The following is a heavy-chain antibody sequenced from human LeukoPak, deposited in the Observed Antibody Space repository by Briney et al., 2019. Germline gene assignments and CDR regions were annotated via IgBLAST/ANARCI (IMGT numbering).Heavy chain of an antibody. V-gene: IGHV1-18*01. CDR1: GYTFTRYG. CDR3: ARDFFHGHCSGLTCFLLDS. D-gene: IGHD2-15*01. J-gene: IGHJ4*02. CDR2: ISAYNGNT. Sequence: ASVKVSCKASGYTFTRYGITWVRQAPGQGLEWMGWISAYNGNTNYAQKFQGRLTVTTDSSTNTAYMELRSLRPDDTAVYYCARDFFHGHCSGLTCFLLDSWGQGSLVTVSS.